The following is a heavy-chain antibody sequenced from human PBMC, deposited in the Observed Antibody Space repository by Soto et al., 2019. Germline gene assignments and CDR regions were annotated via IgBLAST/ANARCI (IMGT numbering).Heavy chain of an antibody. Sequence: GESLKISCKGSGYSFTSYWISWVRQMPGKGLEWMGRIDPSDSYTNYSPSFQGHVTISADKSISTAYLQWSSLKASDTAMYYCASSAFAIFGVVTPVGAFDIWGQGTMVTVSS. CDR2: IDPSDSYT. CDR3: ASSAFAIFGVVTPVGAFDI. D-gene: IGHD3-3*01. J-gene: IGHJ3*02. CDR1: GYSFTSYW. V-gene: IGHV5-10-1*01.